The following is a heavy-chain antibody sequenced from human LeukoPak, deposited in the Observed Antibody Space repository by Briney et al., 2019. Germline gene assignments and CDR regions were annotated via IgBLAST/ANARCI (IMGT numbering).Heavy chain of an antibody. J-gene: IGHJ4*02. Sequence: GGSLRLSCAASGFTFSNHAMSWVRQAPGKGLEWVSTISGSGDSTYYADSVKGRFTISGDNSKNTLYLQMNSLRAEDKAVYYCARRGPNWGFFDYWGRGTLVTVSS. CDR3: ARRGPNWGFFDY. D-gene: IGHD7-27*01. V-gene: IGHV3-23*01. CDR1: GFTFSNHA. CDR2: ISGSGDST.